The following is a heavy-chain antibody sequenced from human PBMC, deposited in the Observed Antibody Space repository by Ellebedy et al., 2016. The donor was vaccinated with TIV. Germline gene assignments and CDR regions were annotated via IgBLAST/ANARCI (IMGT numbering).Heavy chain of an antibody. CDR1: GFTFSYYA. D-gene: IGHD3-3*01. V-gene: IGHV3-48*02. Sequence: GESLKISCAASGFTFSYYAMNWVRQAPGKGPEWVSNLRSDCTMYYADSVKGRFTITRDNAKTSLYLQRNSLSDEDTAVYYCTRDGDEHFDSWGQGTLVTVSS. CDR2: LRSDCTM. CDR3: TRDGDEHFDS. J-gene: IGHJ4*02.